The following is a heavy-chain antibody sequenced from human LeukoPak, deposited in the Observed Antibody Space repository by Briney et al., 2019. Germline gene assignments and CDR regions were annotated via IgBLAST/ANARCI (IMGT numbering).Heavy chain of an antibody. J-gene: IGHJ4*02. CDR3: ARFGTSGYSGDH. Sequence: GGSLRLSCAASGFTFSTYSMNWVRQAPGKGLEWVSSIYSTSSHTYYIDSVKGRFIISRDDAKNSVYLQMSSLRAEDTAVYYCARFGTSGYSGDHWGQGTLVTVSS. V-gene: IGHV3-21*01. D-gene: IGHD3-22*01. CDR1: GFTFSTYS. CDR2: IYSTSSHT.